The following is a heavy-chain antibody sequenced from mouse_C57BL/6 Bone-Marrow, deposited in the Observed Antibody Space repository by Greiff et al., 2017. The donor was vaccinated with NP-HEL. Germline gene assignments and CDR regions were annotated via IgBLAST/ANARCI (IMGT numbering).Heavy chain of an antibody. D-gene: IGHD2-5*01. CDR2: IWSGGSP. CDR3: ARMAYYSNSNYFDN. Sequence: QVQLQQSGPGLVQPSQSLSITCTVSGFSLTNYGVHWVRQSPGKGLEWLGAIWSGGSPDYNAAFISRLSISKDNSESQVFFKMNSLQADDTAIYYCARMAYYSNSNYFDNWGQGTTLTVSS. CDR1: GFSLTNYG. J-gene: IGHJ2*01. V-gene: IGHV2-2*01.